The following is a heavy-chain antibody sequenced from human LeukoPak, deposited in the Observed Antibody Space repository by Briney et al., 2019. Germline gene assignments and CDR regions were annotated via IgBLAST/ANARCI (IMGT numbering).Heavy chain of an antibody. J-gene: IGHJ4*02. Sequence: GGSLRLSCAASGFTFSSYGMHWVRQAPGKGLEWVAVISYDGSNKYYADSVKGRFTISRDNSKNTLYLQMNSLRAEDTAVYYCARDRSGSYCFDYWGQGTLVTVSS. CDR1: GFTFSSYG. D-gene: IGHD1-26*01. CDR2: ISYDGSNK. V-gene: IGHV3-30*19. CDR3: ARDRSGSYCFDY.